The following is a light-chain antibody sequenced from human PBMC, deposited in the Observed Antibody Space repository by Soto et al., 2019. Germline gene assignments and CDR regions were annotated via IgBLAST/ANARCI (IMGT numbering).Light chain of an antibody. J-gene: IGKJ4*01. Sequence: DIQMTQSPSSLSASVGDRVTITCRASQSISSYLNWYQQKPGKAPKLLIYAASSLQSGVPSRFSGSGSGTDFTLTISSLQPEDFATYYCQQAYSHPLTFGGGTKVDIK. CDR1: QSISSY. V-gene: IGKV1-39*01. CDR3: QQAYSHPLT. CDR2: AAS.